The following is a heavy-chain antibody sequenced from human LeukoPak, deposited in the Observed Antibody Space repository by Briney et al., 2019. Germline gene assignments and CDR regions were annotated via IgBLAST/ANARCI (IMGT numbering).Heavy chain of an antibody. D-gene: IGHD3-22*01. Sequence: GGSLRLSCAASGFTFSSHAMSWVRQAPGKGLEWVSAISGSGTTTDYADSVKGRFTISRDNSKNTLYLQMNSLRAEDTAVYYCAKDGYDSSGYYYGDYWGQGTLVTVSS. CDR1: GFTFSSHA. CDR2: ISGSGTTT. J-gene: IGHJ4*02. V-gene: IGHV3-23*01. CDR3: AKDGYDSSGYYYGDY.